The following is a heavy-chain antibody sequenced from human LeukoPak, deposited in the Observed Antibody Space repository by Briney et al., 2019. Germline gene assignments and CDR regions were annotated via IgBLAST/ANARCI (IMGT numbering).Heavy chain of an antibody. CDR2: IYGGSST. V-gene: IGHV3-66*01. J-gene: IGHJ4*02. CDR3: ATTDTTCY. Sequence: GGSLRLSCAASGFTVSTNDMTWVRQAPGRGLEWVSAIYGGSSTHYADSVKGRFIISRDNSKNTLYLEINSLSADDTAVYYCATTDTTCYWGQGTLVTVSS. D-gene: IGHD1-14*01. CDR1: GFTVSTND.